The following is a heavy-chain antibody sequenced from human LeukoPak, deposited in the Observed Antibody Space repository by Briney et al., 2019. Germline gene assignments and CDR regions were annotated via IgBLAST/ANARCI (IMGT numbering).Heavy chain of an antibody. D-gene: IGHD2-15*01. V-gene: IGHV3-7*03. J-gene: IGHJ4*02. CDR3: ARPGLYCSGGSCYPFEN. CDR1: GFIFSSYW. Sequence: GGSLRLSCAASGFIFSSYWMSWVRQAPGKGLEWVANIKRDGNEIYYVDSVKGRFTISRDNAKNSLYLQMNSLRVEDTAIYYCARPGLYCSGGSCYPFENWGQGNLVTVSS. CDR2: IKRDGNEI.